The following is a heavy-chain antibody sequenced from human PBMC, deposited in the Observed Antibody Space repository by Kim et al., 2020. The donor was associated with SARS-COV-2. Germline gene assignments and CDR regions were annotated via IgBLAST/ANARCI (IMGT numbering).Heavy chain of an antibody. D-gene: IGHD2-15*01. Sequence: KYSQKFQGRVTITRDTSASTAYMELSSLRSEDTAVYYCARDWGPDIVVVWGQGTLVTVSS. V-gene: IGHV1-3*01. CDR3: ARDWGPDIVVV. J-gene: IGHJ4*02.